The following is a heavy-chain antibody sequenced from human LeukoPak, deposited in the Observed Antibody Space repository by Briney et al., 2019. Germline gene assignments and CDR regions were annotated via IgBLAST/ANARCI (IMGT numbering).Heavy chain of an antibody. J-gene: IGHJ5*02. Sequence: PGGSLRLSCAASGFTFSSYAMSWVRQAPGKGLEWVSAISGSGGSTYYADPVKGRFTISGENSKNTLYLQMNSLRAEDTAVYYCATRPISFDILTGYPNWFDPWGQGTLVTVSS. CDR2: ISGSGGST. CDR1: GFTFSSYA. CDR3: ATRPISFDILTGYPNWFDP. V-gene: IGHV3-23*01. D-gene: IGHD3-9*01.